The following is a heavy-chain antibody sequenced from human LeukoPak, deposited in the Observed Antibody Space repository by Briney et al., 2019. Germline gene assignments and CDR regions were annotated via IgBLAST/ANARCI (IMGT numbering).Heavy chain of an antibody. CDR1: GYTFTSYG. J-gene: IGHJ4*02. CDR2: ISAYNGNT. V-gene: IGHV1-18*01. CDR3: ARGSYDYVWGSYRYTAFDY. D-gene: IGHD3-16*02. Sequence: ASVKVSCKASGYTFTSYGISWVRQAPGQGLEWMGCISAYNGNTNYAQKLQGRVTMTTDTSTSTAYMELRSLRSDDTAVYYCARGSYDYVWGSYRYTAFDYWGQGTLVTVSS.